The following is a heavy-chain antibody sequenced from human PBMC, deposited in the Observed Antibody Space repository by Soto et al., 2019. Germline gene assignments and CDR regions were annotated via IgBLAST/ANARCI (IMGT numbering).Heavy chain of an antibody. CDR1: GGSISSYY. D-gene: IGHD3-3*01. CDR2: IYYSGST. CDR3: ARVGDDFWSGYYTIDYHYYMAV. V-gene: IGHV4-59*01. J-gene: IGHJ6*03. Sequence: SETLSLTCTVSGGSISSYYWSWIRQPPGKGLEWIGYIYYSGSTNYNPSLKSRVTISVDTSKNQFSLKLSSVTAADTAVYYCARVGDDFWSGYYTIDYHYYMAVWGKGTTVTVSS.